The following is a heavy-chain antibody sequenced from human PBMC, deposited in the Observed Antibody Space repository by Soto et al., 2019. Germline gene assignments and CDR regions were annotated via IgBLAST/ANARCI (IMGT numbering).Heavy chain of an antibody. V-gene: IGHV1-69*01. CDR2: IVPIDGST. D-gene: IGHD3-3*01. CDR3: ARSFTKSRRGGVALDY. Sequence: QVQLVQSGAEVKKPGSSVKVSCTTSGGTISSFGMNWVRQAPGQGLEWMGGIVPIDGSTKYAEKFQGRVTITADASTSTVYMDLSRLRSEDTAVYYCARSFTKSRRGGVALDYGGQGTLLTVSP. J-gene: IGHJ4*02. CDR1: GGTISSFG.